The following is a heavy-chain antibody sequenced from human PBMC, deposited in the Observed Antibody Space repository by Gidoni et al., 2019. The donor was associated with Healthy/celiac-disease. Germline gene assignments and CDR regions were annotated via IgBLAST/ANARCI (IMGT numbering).Heavy chain of an antibody. CDR3: ARTVIVVVPAAMPGWFDP. CDR2: IFSNDEK. V-gene: IGHV2-26*01. J-gene: IGHJ5*02. Sequence: QVTLKESGPVLVKPTETLTLTCTVSGFSLSNARMGVSWIRQPPGKALEWLAHIFSNDEKSYSTSLKSRLTISKDTSKSQVVLTMTNMDPVDTATYYCARTVIVVVPAAMPGWFDPWGQGTLVTVSS. CDR1: GFSLSNARMG. D-gene: IGHD2-2*01.